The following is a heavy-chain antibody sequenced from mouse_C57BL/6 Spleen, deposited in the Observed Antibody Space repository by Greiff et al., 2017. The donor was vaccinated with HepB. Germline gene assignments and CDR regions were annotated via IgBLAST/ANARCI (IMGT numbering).Heavy chain of an antibody. J-gene: IGHJ2*01. Sequence: EVMLVESEGGLVQPGSSMKLSCTASGFTFSDYYMAWVRQVPEKGLEWVANINYDGSSTYYLDSLKSRFIISRDNAKNILYLQMSSLKSEDTATYYCARGWGYFDYWGQGTTLTVSS. CDR2: INYDGSST. CDR1: GFTFSDYY. CDR3: ARGWGYFDY. D-gene: IGHD2-3*01. V-gene: IGHV5-16*01.